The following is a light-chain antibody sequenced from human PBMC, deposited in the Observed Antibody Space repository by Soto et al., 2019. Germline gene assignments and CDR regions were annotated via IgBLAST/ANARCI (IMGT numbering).Light chain of an antibody. CDR3: QAWGSSTAV. V-gene: IGLV3-1*01. J-gene: IGLJ2*01. Sequence: SYELTQPPSVSVSPGQTASITCSGAKLGDKYACWYQQKPGQSPVLVIYQDRKRPSGIPERFSGSNSGNTATLTISGTQAMDEADYYCQAWGSSTAVFGGGTKLTVL. CDR2: QDR. CDR1: KLGDKY.